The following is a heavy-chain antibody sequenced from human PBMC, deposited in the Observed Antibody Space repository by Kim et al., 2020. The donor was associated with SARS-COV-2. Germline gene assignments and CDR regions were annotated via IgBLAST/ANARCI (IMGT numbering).Heavy chain of an antibody. CDR1: GGSFSGYS. V-gene: IGHV4-34*01. J-gene: IGHJ6*02. CDR3: ARGRAGVVPSPVLGLGPHYDYHTLDV. CDR2: INHGGST. D-gene: IGHD5-12*01. Sequence: SETLSLTCAVYGGSFSGYSWTWIRQPPGKGLEWIGEINHGGSTNYNPSLKSRVSLSVDTSKNQFSLILRSATAADTAVYYCARGRAGVVPSPVLGLGPHYDYHTLDVWGRGTTVTVSS.